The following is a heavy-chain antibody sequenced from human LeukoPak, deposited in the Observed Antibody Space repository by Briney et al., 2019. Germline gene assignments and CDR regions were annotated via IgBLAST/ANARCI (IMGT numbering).Heavy chain of an antibody. CDR3: AREGDVVSTPAGWFDP. CDR1: GGSISSSHYY. CDR2: AYYNGRT. Sequence: SETLSLTCNVSGGSISSSHYYWAWIRQPPGKGPEWIGSAYYNGRTYYNPSLKSRVTISIDTSKNQFSLRLTSVTAADTSVYFCAREGDVVSTPAGWFDPWGQGTLVTVSS. D-gene: IGHD5/OR15-5a*01. J-gene: IGHJ5*02. V-gene: IGHV4-39*02.